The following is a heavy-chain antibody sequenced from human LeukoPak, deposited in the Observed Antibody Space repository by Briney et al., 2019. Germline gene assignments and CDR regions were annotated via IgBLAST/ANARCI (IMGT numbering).Heavy chain of an antibody. D-gene: IGHD2-15*01. CDR2: IYPGDSDT. J-gene: IGHJ4*02. CDR1: GYIFTCYW. Sequence: GESLQISGEGSGYIFTCYWIGWGRQLPGKGLGWVGIIYPGDSDTRYSPSFQGQVTISADRSISTAYLQWSSLKASDTATYYCARQGPSGGSDYWGQGTLVTVSS. CDR3: ARQGPSGGSDY. V-gene: IGHV5-51*01.